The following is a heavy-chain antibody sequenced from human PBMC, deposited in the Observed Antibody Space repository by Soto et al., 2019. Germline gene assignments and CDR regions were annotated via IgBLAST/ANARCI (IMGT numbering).Heavy chain of an antibody. CDR2: IIPILGIA. CDR1: GGTFSSYT. V-gene: IGHV1-69*02. Sequence: SVKVSCKASGGTFSSYTISWVRQAPGQGLEWMGRIIPILGIANYAQKFQGRVTITADKSTSTAYMELSSLRSEDTAVYYCARGYCSSTSCPPHYYYYVDVWGKGTTVTVSS. D-gene: IGHD2-2*01. J-gene: IGHJ6*03. CDR3: ARGYCSSTSCPPHYYYYVDV.